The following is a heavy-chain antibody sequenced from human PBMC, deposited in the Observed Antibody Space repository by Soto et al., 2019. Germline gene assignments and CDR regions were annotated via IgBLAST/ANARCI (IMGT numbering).Heavy chain of an antibody. V-gene: IGHV4-34*01. CDR1: GGSFSGYY. J-gene: IGHJ6*02. CDR3: ARDSRTPSGGMDV. CDR2: INHSGST. Sequence: SETLSLTCAVYGGSFSGYYWSWIRQPPGKGLEWIGEINHSGSTYYNPALVSRLTISLDTSKNQFSLKLTSVTAADTAVYYCARDSRTPSGGMDVWGQGTTVTVSS.